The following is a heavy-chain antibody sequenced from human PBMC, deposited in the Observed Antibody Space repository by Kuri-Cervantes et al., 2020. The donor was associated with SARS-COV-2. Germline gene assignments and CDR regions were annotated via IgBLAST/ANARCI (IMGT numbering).Heavy chain of an antibody. CDR1: GFTFSSYA. CDR3: AKLFGVVVAGTLDY. Sequence: ETLSLTYAASGFTFSSYAMTWVRQAPGKGLEWVSGLGGSGDVTYYADSVKGRFTISRDNSNNTLYLQMNSLRGEDTAVYYCAKLFGVVVAGTLDYWGQGTLVTVSS. V-gene: IGHV3-23*01. J-gene: IGHJ4*02. CDR2: LGGSGDVT. D-gene: IGHD2-15*01.